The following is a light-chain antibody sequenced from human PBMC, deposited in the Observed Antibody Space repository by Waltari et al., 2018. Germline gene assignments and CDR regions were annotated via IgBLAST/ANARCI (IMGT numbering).Light chain of an antibody. CDR2: GAS. J-gene: IGKJ4*01. Sequence: VFPQSPGPLSSSPGQRATLSCRASQSVTSNYLAWYQQKPGQAPRLLIYGASTRATGTPARFSGSGSATDFTLTISRLEPEDFAVYHCQQYGTSPLTFGGGTKVEI. V-gene: IGKV3-20*01. CDR1: QSVTSNY. CDR3: QQYGTSPLT.